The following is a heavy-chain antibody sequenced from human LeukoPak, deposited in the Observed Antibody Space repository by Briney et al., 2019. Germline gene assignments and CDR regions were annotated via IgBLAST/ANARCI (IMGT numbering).Heavy chain of an antibody. CDR3: ASVSVVVAATEDDAFDI. V-gene: IGHV4-39*07. J-gene: IGHJ3*02. Sequence: SETLSLTCTVSGGSIRSSYYYWSWIHQPPGKGLEWIGEINHSGSTNYNPSLKSRVTISVDTSKNQFSLKLSSVTAADTAVYYCASVSVVVAATEDDAFDIWGQGTMVTVSS. D-gene: IGHD2-15*01. CDR2: INHSGST. CDR1: GGSIRSSYYY.